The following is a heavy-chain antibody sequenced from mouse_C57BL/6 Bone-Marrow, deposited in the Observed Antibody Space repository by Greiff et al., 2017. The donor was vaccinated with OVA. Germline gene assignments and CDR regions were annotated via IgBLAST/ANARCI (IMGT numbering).Heavy chain of an antibody. D-gene: IGHD1-1*01. Sequence: VQLQQSGPELVKPGASVKISCKASGYAFSSSWMNWVKQRPGKGLEWIGRIYPGDGDTNYNGKFKGKATLTADKSSSTAYMQLSSLTSEDSAVYFCARLLLPYYFDYWGQGTTLTVSS. V-gene: IGHV1-82*01. CDR3: ARLLLPYYFDY. J-gene: IGHJ2*01. CDR1: GYAFSSSW. CDR2: IYPGDGDT.